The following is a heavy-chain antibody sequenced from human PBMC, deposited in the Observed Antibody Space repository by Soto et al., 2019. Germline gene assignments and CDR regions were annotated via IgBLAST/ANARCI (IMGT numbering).Heavy chain of an antibody. J-gene: IGHJ6*02. CDR1: GGTFSSYA. CDR3: ARAQGSSTSLEIYYYYYYGMDV. CDR2: IIPISGTA. Sequence: QVQLVQSGAEVKKPGSSVKVSCKASGGTFSSYAISWVRQAPGQGLEWMGGIIPISGTANYAQKFQGRVTITADESTSTAYMKLSSLRSEDTAVYYCARAQGSSTSLEIYYYYYYGMDVWGQGTMVTVSS. V-gene: IGHV1-69*01. D-gene: IGHD2-2*01.